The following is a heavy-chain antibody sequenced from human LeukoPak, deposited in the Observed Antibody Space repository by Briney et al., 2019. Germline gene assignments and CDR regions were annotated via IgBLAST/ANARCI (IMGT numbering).Heavy chain of an antibody. CDR1: GFTFTSYA. CDR2: ISGSGGST. J-gene: IGHJ6*02. D-gene: IGHD1-14*01. CDR3: AKTGNYYYYGMDV. Sequence: PGGSLRLSCAASGFTFTSYAMSWVRQAPGKGLEWVSAISGSGGSTYYADSVKGRFTISRDNPKNTLYLQMNSLRAEDTAIYYCAKTGNYYYYGMDVWGQGTTVTVSS. V-gene: IGHV3-23*01.